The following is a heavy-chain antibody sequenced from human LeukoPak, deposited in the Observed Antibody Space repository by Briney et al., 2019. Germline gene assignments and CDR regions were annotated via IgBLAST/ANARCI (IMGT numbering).Heavy chain of an antibody. D-gene: IGHD1-1*01. J-gene: IGHJ3*02. V-gene: IGHV3-7*01. Sequence: GGSLRLSCVVSGFPISSSWMTWVRQGPGEGREWVANINQDGSEKHYVDSVRGRFTISRDNARDSLYLQMNSLADTAVYYCAREPGLGYAFDIWGQGTKVTVSS. CDR1: GFPISSSW. CDR3: AREPGLGYAFDI. CDR2: INQDGSEK.